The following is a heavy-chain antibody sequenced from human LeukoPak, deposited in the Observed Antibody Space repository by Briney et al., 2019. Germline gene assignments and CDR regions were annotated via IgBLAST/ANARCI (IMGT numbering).Heavy chain of an antibody. CDR1: GGSISSGGYS. Sequence: SETLSLTCAVSGGSISSGGYSWSWIRQPPGKGLEWIGYIYHSGSTYYNPSLKSRVTISVDRSKNQFSLKLSSVTAADTAVYYCARYSGYDLFDYWGQGTLVAVTS. D-gene: IGHD5-12*01. J-gene: IGHJ4*02. CDR3: ARYSGYDLFDY. CDR2: IYHSGST. V-gene: IGHV4-30-2*01.